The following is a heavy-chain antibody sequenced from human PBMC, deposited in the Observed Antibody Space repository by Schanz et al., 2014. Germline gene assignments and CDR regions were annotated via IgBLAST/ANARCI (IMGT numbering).Heavy chain of an antibody. CDR1: GYTTFTDYY. Sequence: QVQLVQSGAEVKKPGASVKVSCKASGYTTFTDYYIHWVRQAPGQGLEWMGWINPNSGDTNYAQKFQGWVTMTRDTSISTAFMEVSRLKSDDTAVYYCARLSVAGRPHVNYWYVALWGRGTLVTVSS. CDR3: ARLSVAGRPHVNYWYVAL. V-gene: IGHV1-2*04. CDR2: INPNSGDT. D-gene: IGHD6-19*01. J-gene: IGHJ2*01.